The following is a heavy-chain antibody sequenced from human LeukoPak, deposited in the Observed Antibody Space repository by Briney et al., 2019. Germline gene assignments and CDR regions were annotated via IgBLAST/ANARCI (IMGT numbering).Heavy chain of an antibody. Sequence: GGSLRLSCAASGFTFSSYGMHWVRQAPGKGLEWVAAISYDGSNKYYADSVKGRFTISRDNSKNTLYLQMNSLRAEDTAVYYCAKSRFVSWSGFWQDHYYGMDVWGQGTTVTVSS. V-gene: IGHV3-30*18. CDR2: ISYDGSNK. D-gene: IGHD3-3*01. CDR1: GFTFSSYG. J-gene: IGHJ6*02. CDR3: AKSRFVSWSGFWQDHYYGMDV.